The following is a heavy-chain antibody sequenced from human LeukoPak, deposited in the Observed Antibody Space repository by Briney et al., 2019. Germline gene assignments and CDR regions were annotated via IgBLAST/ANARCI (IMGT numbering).Heavy chain of an antibody. CDR1: GGSISSSSYY. Sequence: SETLSLTCTVSGGSISSSSYYWGWIRQPPGKGLEWIGSIYYSGSTYYNPSLKSRVTISVDTSKNQFSLKLSSVTAADTAVYYCARRHQLRNIYYYYYGMDVWGQGTTVTVSS. CDR3: ARRHQLRNIYYYYYGMDV. J-gene: IGHJ6*02. CDR2: IYYSGST. V-gene: IGHV4-39*01. D-gene: IGHD1-7*01.